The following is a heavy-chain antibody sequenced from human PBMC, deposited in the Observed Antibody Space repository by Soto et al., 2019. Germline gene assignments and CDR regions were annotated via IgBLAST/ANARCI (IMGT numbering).Heavy chain of an antibody. J-gene: IGHJ6*03. CDR1: AYTFTSYG. V-gene: IGHV1-18*01. CDR3: ASGRDYGDYVSYYYYMDV. Sequence: ASVKVSCKASAYTFTSYGISWVRQAPGQGLEWMGWISAYNGNTNYAQKLQGRVTMTTDTSTSTAYMELRSLRSDDTAVYYCASGRDYGDYVSYYYYMDVWGKGTTVTVS. D-gene: IGHD4-17*01. CDR2: ISAYNGNT.